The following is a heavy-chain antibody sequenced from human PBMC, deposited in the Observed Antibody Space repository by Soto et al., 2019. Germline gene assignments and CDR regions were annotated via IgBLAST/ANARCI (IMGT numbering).Heavy chain of an antibody. V-gene: IGHV4-59*01. Sequence: SGTLSLTCTVSGCPIRPSYWSWIRQPPGKGLEWIGYTYNSGSTNYNPSLKSRVTISVDTSKNQFSLHLSSVTAADTAVYYCARDAFDIWGQGTMVT. CDR2: TYNSGST. CDR1: GCPIRPSY. J-gene: IGHJ3*02. CDR3: ARDAFDI.